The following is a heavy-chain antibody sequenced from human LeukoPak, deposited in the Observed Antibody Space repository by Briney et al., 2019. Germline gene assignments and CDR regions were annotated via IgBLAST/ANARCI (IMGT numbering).Heavy chain of an antibody. V-gene: IGHV4-4*09. CDR3: ARALHLDY. Sequence: SETPSLTCTVSGGSISSYYWSWIRQPPGKGLEWIGYIYTSGSTNYNPSLKSRVTISVDTSKNQFSLKLSSVTAADTAVYYCARALHLDYWGQGTLVTVSS. CDR2: IYTSGST. J-gene: IGHJ4*02. CDR1: GGSISSYY. D-gene: IGHD5-24*01.